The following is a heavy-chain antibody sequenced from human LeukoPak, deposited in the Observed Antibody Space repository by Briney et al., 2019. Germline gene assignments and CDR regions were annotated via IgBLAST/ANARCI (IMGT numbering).Heavy chain of an antibody. CDR2: INPSGGST. V-gene: IGHV1-46*01. D-gene: IGHD2-21*01. CDR1: GYTFTSYY. J-gene: IGHJ4*02. CDR3: AREPYPLRYYFDY. Sequence: ASVKVSCKASGYTFTSYYMHWVRQAPGQGLEWMGIINPSGGSTSYAQKLQGRVTMTTDTSTSTAYMELRSLRSDDTAVYYCAREPYPLRYYFDYWGQGTLVTVSS.